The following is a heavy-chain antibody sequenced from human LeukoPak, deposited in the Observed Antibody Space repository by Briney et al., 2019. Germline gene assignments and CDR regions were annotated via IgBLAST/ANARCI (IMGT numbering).Heavy chain of an antibody. D-gene: IGHD3-22*01. V-gene: IGHV4-59*01. Sequence: SQTLSLTCTVSGGSISSYYWSWIRQPPGKGLEWIGYIYYSGSTNYNPSLKSRVTISVDTSKNQFSLKLSSVTAADTAVYYCARDAYYYDSSGSRHAFDIWGQGTMVTVSS. CDR1: GGSISSYY. J-gene: IGHJ3*02. CDR2: IYYSGST. CDR3: ARDAYYYDSSGSRHAFDI.